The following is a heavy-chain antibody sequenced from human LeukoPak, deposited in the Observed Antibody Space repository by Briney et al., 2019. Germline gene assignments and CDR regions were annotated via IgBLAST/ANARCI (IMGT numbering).Heavy chain of an antibody. CDR2: IYPGDSDT. D-gene: IGHD6-25*01. Sequence: GEPLKISCNGSGYXFASYWIAWVRPMPGKGLEWMGIIYPGDSDTTYSPSFQGQVTISADKSISTAYLQWNSLEASDTAMYYCARHRARRSAFDVWGQGTVVTVSS. J-gene: IGHJ3*01. V-gene: IGHV5-51*01. CDR3: ARHRARRSAFDV. CDR1: GYXFASYW.